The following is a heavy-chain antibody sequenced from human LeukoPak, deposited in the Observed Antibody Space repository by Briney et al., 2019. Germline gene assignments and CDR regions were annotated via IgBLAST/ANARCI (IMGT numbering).Heavy chain of an antibody. V-gene: IGHV4-59*12. D-gene: IGHD1-14*01. CDR1: GGSISSYY. Sequence: SETLSLTCTVSGGSISSYYWSWIRQPPGKGLEWIGYIYYSGSTNYNPSLKSRVTISVDTSKNQFSLKLSSVTAADTAVYYCARDRRKNPNWFDPWGQGTLVTVSS. J-gene: IGHJ5*02. CDR2: IYYSGST. CDR3: ARDRRKNPNWFDP.